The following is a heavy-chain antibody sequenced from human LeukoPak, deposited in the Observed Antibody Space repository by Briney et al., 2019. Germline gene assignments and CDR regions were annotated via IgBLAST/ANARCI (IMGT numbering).Heavy chain of an antibody. V-gene: IGHV3-74*01. CDR3: ARSRGLGSGWSYYFGMDV. Sequence: GGSLRRSCTASGFTFDNFWMHWVRQAPGKGLVWVSRVNSDASATAYADSVKGRFTIPRDNAKNTLYLQMNSLRVEDTAIYYCARSRGLGSGWSYYFGMDVWGQGTTVTVSS. CDR1: GFTFDNFW. CDR2: VNSDASAT. D-gene: IGHD6-13*01. J-gene: IGHJ6*02.